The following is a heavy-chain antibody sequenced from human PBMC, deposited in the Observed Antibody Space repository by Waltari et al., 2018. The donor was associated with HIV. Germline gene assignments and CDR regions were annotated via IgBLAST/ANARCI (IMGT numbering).Heavy chain of an antibody. V-gene: IGHV1-69*18. D-gene: IGHD3-10*01. CDR1: GGTFSSYA. Sequence: QVQLVQSGAEVKKPGSSVKVSCKASGGTFSSYAISWVRQAPGQGSEWMGRFIPILCTANDAQEGQGGDAITADESTSTAYVELSSLRSEDTAVYYCARRGGSGSYYGVMGYCDYWGQGTLVTVSS. CDR2: FIPILCTA. CDR3: ARRGGSGSYYGVMGYCDY. J-gene: IGHJ4*02.